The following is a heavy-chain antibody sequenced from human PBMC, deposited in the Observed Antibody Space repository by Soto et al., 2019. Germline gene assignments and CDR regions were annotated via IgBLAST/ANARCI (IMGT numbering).Heavy chain of an antibody. D-gene: IGHD1-26*01. CDR1: GSTLPAT. V-gene: IGHV1-2*02. CDR3: ARDRGSYYED. CDR2: INPNSGGT. Sequence: QVQLVQSGAEVKKPGASVKFSARPPGSTLPATLLPGWHRPLEKGLEWMGWINPNSGGTNYAQKFQGRVTMTRDTSISTAYMELSRLRSDDTAVYYCARDRGSYYEDWGQGTLDTVSS. J-gene: IGHJ4*02.